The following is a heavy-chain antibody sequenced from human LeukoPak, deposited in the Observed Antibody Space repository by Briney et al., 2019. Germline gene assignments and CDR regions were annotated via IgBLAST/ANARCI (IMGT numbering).Heavy chain of an antibody. Sequence: ASVKVSCKASGYTFTTYGISWVRQAPGQGLEWMGWISAYNGNTNSAQKFQGRVTMTTDTSASTAYMELRSLRSDDTAVYYCARDRVTGTTRLFDPWGQGTLVTDSS. CDR1: GYTFTTYG. CDR3: ARDRVTGTTRLFDP. CDR2: ISAYNGNT. V-gene: IGHV1-18*01. J-gene: IGHJ5*02. D-gene: IGHD1-7*01.